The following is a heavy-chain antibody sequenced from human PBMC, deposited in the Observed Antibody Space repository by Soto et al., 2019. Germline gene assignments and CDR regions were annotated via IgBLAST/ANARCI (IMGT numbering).Heavy chain of an antibody. D-gene: IGHD2-2*01. V-gene: IGHV5-10-1*01. Sequence: GESLKISCTGFGYTFTTFWISWVRQMPGRGLEWMGRIDPRDSYTNHSPSFQGHVTISVDKSISTAYLQWGSLKASDTAMYYCARLYCSSSTCDSWFDPWGQGTLVTV. CDR1: GYTFTTFW. CDR3: ARLYCSSSTCDSWFDP. J-gene: IGHJ5*02. CDR2: IDPRDSYT.